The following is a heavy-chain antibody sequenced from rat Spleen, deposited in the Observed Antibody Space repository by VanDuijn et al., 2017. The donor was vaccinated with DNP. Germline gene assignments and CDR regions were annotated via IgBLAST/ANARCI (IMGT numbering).Heavy chain of an antibody. CDR1: GFTFSDYY. CDR3: ATVHGYNYFDY. Sequence: EVQLVESGGGLVQPGRSLKVSCTASGFTFSDYYMAWVRQAPKKGLEWVASISNEGRRIYYGDSVKGRFTVSRDNAKSTLYLQMNSLRSEDTATYYWATVHGYNYFDYWGQGVMVTVSS. CDR2: ISNEGRRI. J-gene: IGHJ2*01. D-gene: IGHD1-4*01. V-gene: IGHV5-22*01.